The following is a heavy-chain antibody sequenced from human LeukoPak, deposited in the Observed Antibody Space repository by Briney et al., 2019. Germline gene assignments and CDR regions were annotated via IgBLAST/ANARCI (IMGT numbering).Heavy chain of an antibody. D-gene: IGHD6-13*01. CDR1: GYTFNNYG. CDR3: ARDPTGSSWYGEGYYFDY. J-gene: IGHJ4*02. V-gene: IGHV1-18*01. Sequence: ASVKVSCKASGYTFNNYGIIWVRQAPGQGLEWMGWISTYNGNTNYIQKLQGRVTVTTDTSTSTIYMELRSLRSDDTAVYYCARDPTGSSWYGEGYYFDYWGQGTLVTVSS. CDR2: ISTYNGNT.